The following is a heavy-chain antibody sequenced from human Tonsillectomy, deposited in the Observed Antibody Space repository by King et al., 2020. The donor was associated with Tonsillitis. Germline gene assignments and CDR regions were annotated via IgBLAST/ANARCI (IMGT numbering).Heavy chain of an antibody. CDR2: ISYDGSNK. V-gene: IGHV3-30*18. D-gene: IGHD2-15*01. J-gene: IGHJ3*02. CDR1: GFTFSSYG. CDR3: AKGGTRYCSGGSCFDAFDI. Sequence: VQLVESGGGVVQPGRSLRLSCAASGFTFSSYGIHWVRQAPGKGLEWVAVISYDGSNKYYADSVRGRFTISRDNPKNTLYLKMNSLRAEDTAVYYCAKGGTRYCSGGSCFDAFDIWGQGTMVTVSS.